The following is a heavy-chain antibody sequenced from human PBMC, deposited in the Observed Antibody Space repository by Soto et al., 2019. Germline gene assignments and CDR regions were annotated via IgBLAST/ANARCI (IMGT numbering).Heavy chain of an antibody. CDR2: ISWNSGSI. J-gene: IGHJ4*02. Sequence: EVQLVESGGGLVQPGRSLRLSCAASGFTFDDYAMHWVRQAPGKGLEWVSGISWNSGSIGYADSVKGRFTISRDNAKNSLYLQMNSLRAEDTALYYCAKDGEDWGQGTLVTVSS. V-gene: IGHV3-9*01. CDR3: AKDGED. CDR1: GFTFDDYA.